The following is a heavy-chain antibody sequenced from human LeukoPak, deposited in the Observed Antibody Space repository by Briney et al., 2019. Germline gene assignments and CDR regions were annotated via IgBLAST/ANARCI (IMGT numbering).Heavy chain of an antibody. D-gene: IGHD3-22*01. Sequence: PSETLSLTCTVSGGSISSYYWSWIRQPPGKGLEWLGYIYYSGSTNYNPSLKSRVTISVDTSKNQFSLKLSSVTAADTAVYYCARDQYYYDSSGYYSSYWYFDLWGRGTLVTVSS. J-gene: IGHJ2*01. CDR3: ARDQYYYDSSGYYSSYWYFDL. V-gene: IGHV4-59*01. CDR2: IYYSGST. CDR1: GGSISSYY.